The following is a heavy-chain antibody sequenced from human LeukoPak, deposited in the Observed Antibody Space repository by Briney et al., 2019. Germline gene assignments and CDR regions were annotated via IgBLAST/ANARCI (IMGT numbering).Heavy chain of an antibody. D-gene: IGHD6-13*01. J-gene: IGHJ3*02. CDR3: AKAYHSSSWSTTGLLDAFDI. CDR1: GFNFKTYW. CDR2: INTDGSNT. Sequence: GGSLRLSCAASGFNFKTYWMHWVRQAPGKGLVWVSHINTDGSNTNHADSVKGRFTISRDNAKNSLYLQMNSLRAEDTALYYCAKAYHSSSWSTTGLLDAFDIWGQGTMVTVSS. V-gene: IGHV3-74*01.